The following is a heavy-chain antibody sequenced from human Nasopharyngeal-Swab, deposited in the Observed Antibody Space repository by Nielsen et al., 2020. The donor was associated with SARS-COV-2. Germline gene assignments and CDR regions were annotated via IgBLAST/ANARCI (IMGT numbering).Heavy chain of an antibody. D-gene: IGHD3-16*01. V-gene: IGHV4-34*01. CDR1: GGSFSGYD. CDR2: INHSGST. Sequence: SETLSLTCAVYGGSFSGYDWSWIRQPPGKGLEWIGEINHSGSTNYNPSLKRRVTISVDTSKNQFSLKLSSVTAADTAVYYCARGLGNWYFDLWGRGTLVTVSS. J-gene: IGHJ2*01. CDR3: ARGLGNWYFDL.